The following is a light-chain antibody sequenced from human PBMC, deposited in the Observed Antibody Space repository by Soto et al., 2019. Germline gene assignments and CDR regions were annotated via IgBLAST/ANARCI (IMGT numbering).Light chain of an antibody. J-gene: IGKJ4*01. CDR3: QKYKSAHLT. CDR1: QGIGDY. CDR2: AAS. V-gene: IGKV1-27*01. Sequence: DIHITQSPSSLSASLGDRVTITCRASQGIGDYLAWFQQKPGNVPKLLIYAASTLQSGVPSRFSGSGSGTDFTLTISSLQPEDVATYYCQKYKSAHLTFGGGTKVEIK.